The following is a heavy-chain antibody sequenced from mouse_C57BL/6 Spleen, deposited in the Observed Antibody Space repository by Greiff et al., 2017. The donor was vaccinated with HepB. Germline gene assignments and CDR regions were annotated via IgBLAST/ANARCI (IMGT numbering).Heavy chain of an antibody. CDR1: GYTFTEYT. Sequence: QVQLQQSGAELVKPGASVKLSCKASGYTFTEYTIHWVKQRSGQGLEWIGWFYPGSGSIKYNEKFKDKDTLTADKSSSTVYMELSRLTSEDTAVYFCARHEDYYGSSYVGDAMDYWGQGTSVTVSS. J-gene: IGHJ4*01. CDR3: ARHEDYYGSSYVGDAMDY. V-gene: IGHV1-62-2*01. CDR2: FYPGSGSI. D-gene: IGHD1-1*01.